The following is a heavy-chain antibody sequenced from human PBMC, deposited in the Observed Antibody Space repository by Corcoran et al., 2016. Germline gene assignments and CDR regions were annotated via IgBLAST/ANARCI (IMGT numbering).Heavy chain of an antibody. V-gene: IGHV1-69*06. CDR2: IIPIFGTA. J-gene: IGHJ6*02. D-gene: IGHD3-10*01. Sequence: QVQLVQSGAEVKKPGSSVKVSCKASGGTFSSYAISWVRQAPGQGLEWLGGIIPIFGTANYAQKFQGRVTITADKSTSTAYMELSSLRSEDTAVYYCARAQRPLLWFGEWLGGYYYYGMDVWGQGTTVTVSS. CDR3: ARAQRPLLWFGEWLGGYYYYGMDV. CDR1: GGTFSSYA.